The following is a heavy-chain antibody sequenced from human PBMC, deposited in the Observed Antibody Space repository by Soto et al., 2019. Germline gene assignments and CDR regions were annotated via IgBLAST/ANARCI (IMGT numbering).Heavy chain of an antibody. V-gene: IGHV1-46*01. D-gene: IGHD3-10*01. CDR3: ARETAMVRGVIGYYYGMDV. J-gene: IGHJ6*02. CDR1: GYTFTSYY. CDR2: INPSGGST. Sequence: ASVKVSCKASGYTFTSYYMHWVRQAPGQGLEWMGIINPSGGSTSYAQKFQGRVTMTRDTSTSTVYMELSSLRSEDTAVYYCARETAMVRGVIGYYYGMDVWGQGTTVTVSS.